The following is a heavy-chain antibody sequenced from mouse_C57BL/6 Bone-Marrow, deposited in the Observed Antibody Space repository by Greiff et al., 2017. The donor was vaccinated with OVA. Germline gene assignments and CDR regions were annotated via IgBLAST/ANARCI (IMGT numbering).Heavy chain of an antibody. CDR3: ASTRVLRY. D-gene: IGHD1-1*01. CDR2: IYPGDGDT. CDR1: GYAFSSSW. J-gene: IGHJ3*01. V-gene: IGHV1-82*01. Sequence: QVQLQQSGPELVKPGASVKISCTASGYAFSSSWMNWVKQRPGKGLEWIGRIYPGDGDTNYNGKFKGKATLTADKSSITAYMQLISLTSEDSAVCFYASTRVLRYWGQGTLVTVSA.